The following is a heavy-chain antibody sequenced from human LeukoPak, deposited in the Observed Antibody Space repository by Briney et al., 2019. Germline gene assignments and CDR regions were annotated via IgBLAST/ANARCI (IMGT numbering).Heavy chain of an antibody. Sequence: SGGSLRLSCAASGFTFSNYAMTWVRQAPGKGLEWVSGISGSGGTTYYADPVKGRFTISRDNSKNTLYLQMNSLRAEDTAVYYCAKASIAVAGTGRYNWFDPWGQGTLVTVSS. J-gene: IGHJ5*02. CDR3: AKASIAVAGTGRYNWFDP. CDR2: ISGSGGTT. D-gene: IGHD6-19*01. V-gene: IGHV3-23*01. CDR1: GFTFSNYA.